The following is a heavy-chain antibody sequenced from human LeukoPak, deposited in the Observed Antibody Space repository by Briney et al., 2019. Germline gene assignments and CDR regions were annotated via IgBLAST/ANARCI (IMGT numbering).Heavy chain of an antibody. CDR1: GFTFSSYE. J-gene: IGHJ4*02. CDR3: TRDRITLDY. D-gene: IGHD3-10*01. CDR2: IRSKAYGGTT. V-gene: IGHV3-49*04. Sequence: GGSLRLSCAASGFTFSSYEMNWVRQAPGEGLEWVGFIRSKAYGGTTEYAASVKGRFTISRDDSKSIAYLQMNSLKTEDTAVYYCTRDRITLDYWGQGTLVTVSS.